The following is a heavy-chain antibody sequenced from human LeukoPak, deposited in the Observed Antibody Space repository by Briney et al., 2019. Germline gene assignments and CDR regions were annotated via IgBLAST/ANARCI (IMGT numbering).Heavy chain of an antibody. CDR2: IYTNGST. CDR3: ARALTRFDAFDI. D-gene: IGHD4-11*01. Sequence: NTSQTLSLTCTVSGGSISSGSYYWSWIRQPAGKGLEWIGRIYTNGSTNYNPSLKSRVTISVDTSKNQFSLKLSSVTAADTAVYYCARALTRFDAFDIWGQGTMVTVSS. J-gene: IGHJ3*02. V-gene: IGHV4-61*02. CDR1: GGSISSGSYY.